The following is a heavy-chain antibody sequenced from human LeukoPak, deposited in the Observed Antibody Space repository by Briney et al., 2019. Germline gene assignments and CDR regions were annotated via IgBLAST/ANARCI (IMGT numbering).Heavy chain of an antibody. CDR1: GGSFSGYY. J-gene: IGHJ4*02. CDR2: INHSGST. CDR3: VRVRTGTSCYDY. Sequence: SETLSLTCAVYGGSFSGYYWSWIRQPPGKGLEWIGEINHSGSTNYNPSLRSRVIISLDRSQNQFSLKLNSVTAADTAVYYGVRVRTGTSCYDYWGQGTLVTVSS. V-gene: IGHV4-34*01. D-gene: IGHD2-2*01.